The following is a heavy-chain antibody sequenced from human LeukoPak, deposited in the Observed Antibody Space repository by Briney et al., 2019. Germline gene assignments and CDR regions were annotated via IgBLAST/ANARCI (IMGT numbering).Heavy chain of an antibody. D-gene: IGHD2-15*01. V-gene: IGHV3-64D*09. CDR2: ISDSGGST. CDR3: VRGYSFGPYGMDV. CDR1: GFTFSDAW. J-gene: IGHJ6*02. Sequence: GGSLRLSCAASGFTFSDAWMSWVRQAPGKGLEYVSAISDSGGSTYYADSVKGRFTISRDNSKNTLYLQMGSLRAEDTAVYFCVRGYSFGPYGMDVWGQGTTVTVSS.